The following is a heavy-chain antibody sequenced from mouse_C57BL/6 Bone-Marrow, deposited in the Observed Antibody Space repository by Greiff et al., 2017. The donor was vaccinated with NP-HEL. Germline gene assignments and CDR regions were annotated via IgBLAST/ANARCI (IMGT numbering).Heavy chain of an antibody. CDR2: IDPENGDT. CDR1: GFNIKDDY. Sequence: EVQLQQSGAELVRPGASVKLSCTASGFNIKDDYMHWVKQRPEPGLEWIGWIDPENGDTEYASKFQGKATITADPSSNTAYLQLSSLTSEDTAVYYCTLYGYFDVWGTGTTVTVSS. CDR3: TLYGYFDV. J-gene: IGHJ1*03. V-gene: IGHV14-4*01.